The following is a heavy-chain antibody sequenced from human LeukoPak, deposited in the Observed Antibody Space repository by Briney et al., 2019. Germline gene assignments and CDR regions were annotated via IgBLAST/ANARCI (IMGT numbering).Heavy chain of an antibody. CDR2: ISSSGSTI. CDR3: ARYYYGSGSPFDY. CDR1: GFTFSSYE. V-gene: IGHV3-48*03. Sequence: PGGSLRLSCAASGFTFSSYELNWVRQAPGKGLEWVSYISSSGSTIYYADSVKGRFTISRDNAKNSLYLQMNSLRAEDTAVYYCARYYYGSGSPFDYWGQGTLVTVSS. J-gene: IGHJ4*02. D-gene: IGHD3-10*01.